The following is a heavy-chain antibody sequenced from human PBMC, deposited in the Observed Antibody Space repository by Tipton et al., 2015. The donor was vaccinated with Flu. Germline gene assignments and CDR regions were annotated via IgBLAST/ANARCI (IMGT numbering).Heavy chain of an antibody. J-gene: IGHJ3*02. CDR2: IYYSGST. D-gene: IGHD2-2*01. V-gene: IGHV4-30-4*01. CDR1: GGSISSGDYY. Sequence: TLFLTCTVSGGSISSGDYYWSWIRQPPGKGLEWIGYIYYSGSTYYNPSLKSRVTISVDTSKNQFSLKLSSVTAADTAVYYCARSITRDAFDIWGQGTMVTVSS. CDR3: ARSITRDAFDI.